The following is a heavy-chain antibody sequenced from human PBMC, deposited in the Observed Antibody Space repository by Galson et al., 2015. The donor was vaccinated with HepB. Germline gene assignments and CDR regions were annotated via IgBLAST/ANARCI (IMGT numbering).Heavy chain of an antibody. Sequence: LEWVANIKEDGSERYYVDSVRGRFTISRDNAKNSLYLQMNSLRAEDTALYYCARGYYGMDVWGQGTTVTVSS. J-gene: IGHJ6*02. D-gene: IGHD1-14*01. CDR2: IKEDGSER. V-gene: IGHV3-7*03. CDR3: ARGYYGMDV.